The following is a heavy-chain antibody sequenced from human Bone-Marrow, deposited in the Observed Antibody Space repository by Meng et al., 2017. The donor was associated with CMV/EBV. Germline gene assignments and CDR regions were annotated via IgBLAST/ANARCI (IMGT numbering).Heavy chain of an antibody. Sequence: ASVKVSCKAPGYTFTGYYMHWVRQAPGQGLEWMGWINPNSGGTNYAQNFQGRVTMTRDTSNSTAYTELSSLRSDDPAVYYCAREPQSTWFDPWGQGTLVTVSS. D-gene: IGHD2-21*01. CDR2: INPNSGGT. CDR3: AREPQSTWFDP. CDR1: GYTFTGYY. J-gene: IGHJ5*02. V-gene: IGHV1-2*02.